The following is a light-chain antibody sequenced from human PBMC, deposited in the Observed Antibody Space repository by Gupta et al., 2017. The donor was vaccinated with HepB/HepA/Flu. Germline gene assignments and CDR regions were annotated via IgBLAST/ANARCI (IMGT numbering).Light chain of an antibody. J-gene: IGLJ1*01. CDR2: EVT. CDR1: TADIGTYHY. Sequence: QSALTQPPSASGSPGQSVTISCTGTTADIGTYHYVSWYQQHTGRAPKLIIYEVTKRPSGVPDRFSGSRSGNTASLTVSGLQAADEADYYCGAYGGANNFVFGTGTTVAVL. CDR3: GAYGGANNFV. V-gene: IGLV2-8*01.